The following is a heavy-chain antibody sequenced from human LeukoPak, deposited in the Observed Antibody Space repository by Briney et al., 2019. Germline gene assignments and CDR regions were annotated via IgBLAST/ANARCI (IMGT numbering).Heavy chain of an antibody. J-gene: IGHJ3*02. D-gene: IGHD1-1*01. CDR3: ARHLKAWNDAFDI. V-gene: IGHV4-4*07. CDR2: IYTSGST. CDR1: GGSISSYY. Sequence: SETLSLTCTVSGGSISSYYWSWIRQPAGKGLEWIGRIYTSGSTNYNPSLKSRVTISVDTSKNQFSLKLSSVTAADAAVYYCARHLKAWNDAFDIWGQGTMVTVSS.